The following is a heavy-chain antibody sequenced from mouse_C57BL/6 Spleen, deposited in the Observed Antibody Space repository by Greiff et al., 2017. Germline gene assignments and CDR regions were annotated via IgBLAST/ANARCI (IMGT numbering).Heavy chain of an antibody. CDR2: IYPGSGNT. V-gene: IGHV1-76*01. CDR3: ARGDGYSGAMDD. CDR1: GYTFTDYY. D-gene: IGHD2-3*01. Sequence: QVQLQQSGAELVRPGASVKLSCKASGYTFTDYYINWVKQRPGQGLEWIARIYPGSGNTYYNEKFKGKATLTAEKSSSTAYMQLSSLTSEDSAVYFCARGDGYSGAMDDWGQGTSVTVSS. J-gene: IGHJ4*01.